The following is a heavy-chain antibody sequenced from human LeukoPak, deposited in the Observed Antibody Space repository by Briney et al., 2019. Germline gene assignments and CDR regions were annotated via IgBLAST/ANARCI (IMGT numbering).Heavy chain of an antibody. CDR2: IYYSGST. Sequence: SETLSLTCTVSGGSVSSGSYYWTWIRQPPGKGLEWHGYIYYSGSTNYNPSLKSRVTISVDTSKNQFTLKLSSVTAADTAAYYCARDDYSSGRSDYWGQGTLVTVSS. CDR3: ARDDYSSGRSDY. D-gene: IGHD6-19*01. CDR1: GGSVSSGSYY. V-gene: IGHV4-61*01. J-gene: IGHJ4*02.